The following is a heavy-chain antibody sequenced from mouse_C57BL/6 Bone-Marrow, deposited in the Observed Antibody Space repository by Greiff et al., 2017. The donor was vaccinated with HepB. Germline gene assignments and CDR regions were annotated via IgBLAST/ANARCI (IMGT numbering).Heavy chain of an antibody. CDR2: IYPRSGNT. V-gene: IGHV1-81*01. CDR3: ARGYDKGSHYFDY. J-gene: IGHJ2*01. Sequence: VQLQQSGAELARPGASVKLSCKASGYTFTSYGISWVKQRTGQGLEWIGEIYPRSGNTYYNEKFKRKATLTADKSSSTAYMELRSLTSEDSAVYFCARGYDKGSHYFDYWGQGTTLTVSS. CDR1: GYTFTSYG. D-gene: IGHD2-2*01.